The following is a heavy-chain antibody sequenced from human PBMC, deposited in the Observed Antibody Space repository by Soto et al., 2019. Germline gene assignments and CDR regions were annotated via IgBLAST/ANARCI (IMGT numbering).Heavy chain of an antibody. CDR3: ARASGPHTAIFDY. D-gene: IGHD5-18*01. J-gene: IGHJ4*02. CDR2: ISWNSGSI. V-gene: IGHV3-9*01. CDR1: GFTFDDYA. Sequence: PGGSLRLSCAASGFTFDDYAMHWVRQAPGKGLEWVSGISWNSGSIGYADSVKGRFTISRDNAKNSLYLQMNSLRAEDTAVYYGARASGPHTAIFDYWGQGTLVTVSS.